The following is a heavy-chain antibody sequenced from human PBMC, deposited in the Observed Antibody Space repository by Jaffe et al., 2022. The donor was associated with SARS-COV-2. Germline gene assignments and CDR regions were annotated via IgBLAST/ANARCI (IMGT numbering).Heavy chain of an antibody. CDR3: ARGGYVGGLDDWGY. CDR2: ISWNSGSI. V-gene: IGHV3-9*01. CDR1: GFTFDDYA. J-gene: IGHJ4*02. Sequence: EVQLVESGGGLVQPGRSLRLSCAASGFTFDDYAMHWVRQAPGKGLEWVSGISWNSGSIGYADSVKGRFTISRDNAKNSLYLQMNSLRAEDTALYYCARGGYVGGLDDWGYWGQGTLVTVSS. D-gene: IGHD6-19*01.